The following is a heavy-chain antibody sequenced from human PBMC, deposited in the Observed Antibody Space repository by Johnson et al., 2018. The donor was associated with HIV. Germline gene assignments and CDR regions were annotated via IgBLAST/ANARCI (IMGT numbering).Heavy chain of an antibody. V-gene: IGHV3-11*04. Sequence: QVLLVESGGGLVQPGGSLRLSCAASGFNFDDYGMSWVRQAPGKGLEWLSFISSSGDIIRYADSVKGRFTISRDNAKNSLILQMNSLRDEDTAVYYCARGVLAFDIWGQGTMVTVSS. CDR2: ISSSGDII. CDR1: GFNFDDYG. CDR3: ARGVLAFDI. D-gene: IGHD5/OR15-5a*01. J-gene: IGHJ3*02.